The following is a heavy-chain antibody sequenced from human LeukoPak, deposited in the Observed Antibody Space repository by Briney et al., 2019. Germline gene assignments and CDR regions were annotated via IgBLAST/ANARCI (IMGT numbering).Heavy chain of an antibody. D-gene: IGHD3-3*02. J-gene: IGHJ4*02. V-gene: IGHV4-39*01. CDR2: IYDSGST. CDR1: GGSIRSSYYY. Sequence: SETLSLTCTVSGGSIRSSYYYWGWIRQPPGKGLEWIGSIYDSGSTYYNPSLKSRVTISVDTSKNQFSLKLNSVTAADTAVYYCAARQRITIGYWGQGTLVTVSS. CDR3: AARQRITIGY.